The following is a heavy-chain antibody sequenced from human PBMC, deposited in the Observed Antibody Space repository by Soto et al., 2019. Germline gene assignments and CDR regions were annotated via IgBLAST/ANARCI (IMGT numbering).Heavy chain of an antibody. CDR2: INPNSGGT. J-gene: IGHJ6*03. D-gene: IGHD1-1*01. CDR3: ARAALQGGTYYYYIDV. Sequence: ASVKVSCKASGYTFTGYYMHWVRQAPGQGLEWMGWINPNSGGTNYAQKFQGWVTMTRDTSISTAYMELSRLRSDDTAVYYCARAALQGGTYYYYIDVWGKGTTVTVSS. V-gene: IGHV1-2*04. CDR1: GYTFTGYY.